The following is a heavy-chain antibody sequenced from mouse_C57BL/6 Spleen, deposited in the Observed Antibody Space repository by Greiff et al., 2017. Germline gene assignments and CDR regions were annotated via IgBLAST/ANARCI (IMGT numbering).Heavy chain of an antibody. Sequence: VQLQQSGAELARPGASVKLSCKASGYTFTSYGISWVKQRTGQGLEWIGEIYPRSGNTYYNEKFKGKATLTADKSSSTAYVELRSLTSEDAAVYFCARGGDGGFAYWGQGTLVTVSA. V-gene: IGHV1-81*01. D-gene: IGHD3-3*01. CDR3: ARGGDGGFAY. CDR1: GYTFTSYG. CDR2: IYPRSGNT. J-gene: IGHJ3*01.